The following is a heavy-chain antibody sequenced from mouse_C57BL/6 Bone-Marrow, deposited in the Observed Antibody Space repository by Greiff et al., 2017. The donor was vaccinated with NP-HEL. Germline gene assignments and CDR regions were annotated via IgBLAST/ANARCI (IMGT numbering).Heavy chain of an antibody. CDR1: GYAFSSYW. CDR2: IYPGDGDT. J-gene: IGHJ2*01. CDR3: ARGTYYYGSDY. V-gene: IGHV1-80*01. D-gene: IGHD1-1*01. Sequence: VQLVESGAELVKPGASVKISCKASGYAFSSYWMNWVKQRPGKGLEWIGQIYPGDGDTNYNGKFKGKATLTADKSSSTAYMQLSSLTSEDSAVYFCARGTYYYGSDYWGQGTTLTVSS.